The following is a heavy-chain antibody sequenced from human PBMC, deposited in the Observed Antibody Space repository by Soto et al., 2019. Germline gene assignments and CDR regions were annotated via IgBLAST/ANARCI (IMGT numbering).Heavy chain of an antibody. D-gene: IGHD6-19*01. J-gene: IGHJ4*02. CDR3: ARHGTIAVAGTIDY. CDR2: INPNSGGT. CDR1: GYTFTGYY. V-gene: IGHV1-2*04. Sequence: GASVKVSCKASGYTFTGYYMHWVRQAPGQGLEWMGWINPNSGGTNYAQKFQGWVTISVDTSKNQFSLKLSSVTAADTAVYYCARHGTIAVAGTIDYWGQGTLVTVSS.